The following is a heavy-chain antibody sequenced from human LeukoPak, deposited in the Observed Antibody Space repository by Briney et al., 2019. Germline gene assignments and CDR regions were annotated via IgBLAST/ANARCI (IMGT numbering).Heavy chain of an antibody. D-gene: IGHD2-15*01. CDR3: VRDTSYCSGGRCFSTYSFDY. Sequence: GGSPRLSCSASGFTFSSYAMHWVRQAPGKGLECVSTISSNGGSTYYADSVKGRFTISRDNSKNTLYLQMSSLRAEDTAVYYCVRDTSYCSGGRCFSTYSFDYWGQGTLVTVSS. CDR2: ISSNGGST. V-gene: IGHV3-64D*09. CDR1: GFTFSSYA. J-gene: IGHJ4*02.